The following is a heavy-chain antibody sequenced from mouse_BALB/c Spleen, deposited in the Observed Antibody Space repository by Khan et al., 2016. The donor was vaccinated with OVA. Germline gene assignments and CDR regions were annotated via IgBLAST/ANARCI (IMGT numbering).Heavy chain of an antibody. Sequence: EVQLQESGPGLVKPSQSLSLTCTVTGYSITSDYAWDWIRQFPGNKLEWMGYISYSGSTSYNPSLKSRISITRDTSKNQFFLQLNSVTTEDTATYYCARKNYYGDAMDYWGQGTSVTVSP. D-gene: IGHD1-2*01. J-gene: IGHJ4*01. CDR3: ARKNYYGDAMDY. CDR2: ISYSGST. V-gene: IGHV3-2*02. CDR1: GYSITSDYA.